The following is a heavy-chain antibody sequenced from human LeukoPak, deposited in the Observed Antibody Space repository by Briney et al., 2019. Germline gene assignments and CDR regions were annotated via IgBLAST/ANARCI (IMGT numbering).Heavy chain of an antibody. Sequence: PGGSLRLSCAASGFTFSSYSMNWVRQAPGKGLEWVSSISSNSIYVFYADSMKGRFTISRDNAKNSLSLQMNSLRAGGTAVYYCARDQVDRIWYFDYWGQGTLVTVSS. V-gene: IGHV3-21*01. CDR1: GFTFSSYS. J-gene: IGHJ4*02. CDR3: ARDQVDRIWYFDY. CDR2: ISSNSIYV. D-gene: IGHD1-14*01.